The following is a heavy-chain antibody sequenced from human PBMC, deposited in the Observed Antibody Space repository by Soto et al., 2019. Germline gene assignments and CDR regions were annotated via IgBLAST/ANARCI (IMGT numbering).Heavy chain of an antibody. D-gene: IGHD3-3*01. V-gene: IGHV4-34*01. Sequence: SETLSLTCAVYGGSFSGYYWSWIRQPPGKGLEWIGEINHSGSTNYNPSLKSRVTISVDTSKNQFSLKLSPVTAADTAVYYCARGARVRLRFLEWYTDGGYYYYGMDVWGHGTTVTVSS. J-gene: IGHJ6*02. CDR1: GGSFSGYY. CDR2: INHSGST. CDR3: ARGARVRLRFLEWYTDGGYYYYGMDV.